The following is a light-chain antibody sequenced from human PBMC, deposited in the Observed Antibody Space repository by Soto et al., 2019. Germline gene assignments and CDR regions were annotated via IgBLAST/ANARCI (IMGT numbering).Light chain of an antibody. CDR2: GAS. CDR3: QHYDSLPIT. CDR1: QSVRGSY. J-gene: IGKJ5*01. V-gene: IGKV3-20*01. Sequence: IVLTHAPGTHSFSPGEIAILSFGAIQSVRGSYLAWYQQKPGQAPRLLIYGASSRATGIPDRFSGTGSGTDFTLTISRLEPEDFAVYYCQHYDSLPITFGQGTRLEIK.